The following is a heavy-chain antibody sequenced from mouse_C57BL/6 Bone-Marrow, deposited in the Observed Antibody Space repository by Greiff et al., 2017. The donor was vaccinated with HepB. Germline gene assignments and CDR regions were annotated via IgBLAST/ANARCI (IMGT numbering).Heavy chain of an antibody. J-gene: IGHJ3*01. CDR3: ASHGYWFAY. CDR2: IYPSDSET. V-gene: IGHV1-61*01. D-gene: IGHD2-2*01. Sequence: QVHVKQPGAELVRPGSSVKLSCKASGYTFTSYWMDWVKQRPGQGLEWIGNIYPSDSETHYNQKFKDKATLTVDKSSSTAYMQLSSLTSEDSAVYYCASHGYWFAYWGQGTLVTVSA. CDR1: GYTFTSYW.